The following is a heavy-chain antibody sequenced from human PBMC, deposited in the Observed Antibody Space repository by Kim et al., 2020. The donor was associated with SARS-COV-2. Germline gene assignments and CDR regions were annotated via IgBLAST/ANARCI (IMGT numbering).Heavy chain of an antibody. CDR2: NNEGTNT. Sequence: NNEGTNTYYAESGKGRFTISRDNTKKTVYLQMNSLRAEDTAVYYCTTAFEYWGQGALVTVAS. V-gene: IGHV3-74*01. CDR3: TTAFEY. J-gene: IGHJ4*02.